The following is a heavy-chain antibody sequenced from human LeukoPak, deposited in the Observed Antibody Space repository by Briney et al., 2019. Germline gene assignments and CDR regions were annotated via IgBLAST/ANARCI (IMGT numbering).Heavy chain of an antibody. CDR3: ARIGWERLGRAFDI. CDR1: GFTFSSYA. CDR2: IYSAGAT. Sequence: GGSLRLSCAASGFTFSSYAMSWVRQAPGKGLEWVSSIYSAGATHYAESVKGRFTISSDNSKNTLYLQMNSLRAEDMAVYYCARIGWERLGRAFDIWGQGTMVTVSS. J-gene: IGHJ3*02. D-gene: IGHD1-26*01. V-gene: IGHV3-53*01.